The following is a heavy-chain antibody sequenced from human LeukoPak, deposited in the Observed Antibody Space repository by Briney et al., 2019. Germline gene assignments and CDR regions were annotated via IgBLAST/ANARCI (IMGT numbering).Heavy chain of an antibody. Sequence: PGGSLRLSCAASGFSFNNYAMSWVRQAPGKGLEWVSGISWNSGSIGYADSVKGRFTISRDNAKNSLYLQMNSLRAEDMALYYCATGHGYWGQGTLVTVSS. V-gene: IGHV3-9*03. J-gene: IGHJ4*02. CDR3: ATGHGY. CDR2: ISWNSGSI. CDR1: GFSFNNYA.